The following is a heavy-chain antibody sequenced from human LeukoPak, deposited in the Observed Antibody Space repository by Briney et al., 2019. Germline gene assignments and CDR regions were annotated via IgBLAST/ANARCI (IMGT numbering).Heavy chain of an antibody. Sequence: PGGSLRLSCAASGFTFDDYAMHWVRQAPGKGLEWVSLISWDGGSTYYADSVKGRFTISRDNSKNSLYLQMNSLRAEDTALYYCAKAYTRHYYYYMDVWGKGTTVTVSS. CDR3: AKAYTRHYYYYMDV. CDR1: GFTFDDYA. CDR2: ISWDGGST. J-gene: IGHJ6*03. D-gene: IGHD2-2*02. V-gene: IGHV3-43D*03.